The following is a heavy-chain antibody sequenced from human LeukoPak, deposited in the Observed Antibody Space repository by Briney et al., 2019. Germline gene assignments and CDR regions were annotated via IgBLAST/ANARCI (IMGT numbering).Heavy chain of an antibody. CDR3: ARDSDYGDYLWPPDY. CDR2: ISSSSSTI. Sequence: GGTLRLYCAASGFTFSSYSMNWVRQAPGQGLEWVSYISSSSSTIYYADSVKGRFTISRDKAKNSLYLQMNSLRDEDTAVYYCARDSDYGDYLWPPDYWGQGTLVTVSS. J-gene: IGHJ4*02. CDR1: GFTFSSYS. D-gene: IGHD4-17*01. V-gene: IGHV3-48*02.